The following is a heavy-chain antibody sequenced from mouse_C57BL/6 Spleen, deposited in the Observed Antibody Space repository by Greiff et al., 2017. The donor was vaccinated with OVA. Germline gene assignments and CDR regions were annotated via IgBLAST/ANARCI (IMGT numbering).Heavy chain of an antibody. CDR1: GFTFSSYT. CDR3: ARQAPLYGSRGYFDV. CDR2: ISGGGGNT. Sequence: EVKLMESGGGLVKPGGSLKLSCAASGFTFSSYTMSWVRQTPEKRLEWVATISGGGGNTYYPDSVKGRFTISRDNAKNTLYLQMSSLRSEDTALYYCARQAPLYGSRGYFDVWGTGTTVTVSS. D-gene: IGHD1-1*01. J-gene: IGHJ1*03. V-gene: IGHV5-9*01.